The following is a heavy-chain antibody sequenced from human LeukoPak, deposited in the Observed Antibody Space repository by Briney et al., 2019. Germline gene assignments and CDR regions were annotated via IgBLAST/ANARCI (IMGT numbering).Heavy chain of an antibody. D-gene: IGHD4-17*01. CDR1: GFTFSSYG. CDR3: ARDLAIDDYGDYGTYYYYGMDV. V-gene: IGHV3-33*01. CDR2: IWYDGSNK. J-gene: IGHJ6*02. Sequence: QPGGSLRLSCAASGFTFSSYGMHWVRQAPGKGLEWVAVIWYDGSNKYYADSVKGRFTISRDNSKNTLYLQMNSLRAEDTAVYYCARDLAIDDYGDYGTYYYYGMDVWGQGTTVTVSS.